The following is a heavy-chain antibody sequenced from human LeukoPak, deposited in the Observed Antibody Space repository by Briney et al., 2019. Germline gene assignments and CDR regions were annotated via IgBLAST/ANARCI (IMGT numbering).Heavy chain of an antibody. Sequence: GGSLRLSCAASGFTFSSYAMTWVRQAPGKGLEWVASINGGGGNTYYADSVKGQFTISRDNSKNTLYLQMNSLRGEDTAVYYCAREMGVTGETYYYYYGMDVWGQGTTVTVSS. J-gene: IGHJ6*02. CDR2: INGGGGNT. CDR1: GFTFSSYA. V-gene: IGHV3-23*01. D-gene: IGHD2-21*02. CDR3: AREMGVTGETYYYYYGMDV.